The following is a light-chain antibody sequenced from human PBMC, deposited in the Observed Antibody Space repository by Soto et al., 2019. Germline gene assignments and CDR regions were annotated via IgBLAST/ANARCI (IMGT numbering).Light chain of an antibody. CDR2: DAS. V-gene: IGKV3D-15*01. J-gene: IGKJ1*01. CDR3: HQYYNRPPWT. CDR1: QSVSSN. Sequence: ELVLTQSPATLSVSPGERATLSCRASQSVSSNLAWYQQKPGQAPRLLIYDASTRATGIPARFSGSGSGTDFTLTISSLQPEDSATYYCHQYYNRPPWTFGQGTKVDIK.